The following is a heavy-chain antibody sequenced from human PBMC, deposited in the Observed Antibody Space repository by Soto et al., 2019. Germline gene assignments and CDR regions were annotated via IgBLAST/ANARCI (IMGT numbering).Heavy chain of an antibody. Sequence: GGSLRLSCAASGFTFSSYAMSWVRQAPGKGLEWVSAISGSDGSTYHAESVKGRFTISRDNSKNTLYLQMNSLRAEDTAVYYCAKDPYSGYLVRVDYWGHGTLVTVSS. CDR2: ISGSDGST. CDR1: GFTFSSYA. CDR3: AKDPYSGYLVRVDY. V-gene: IGHV3-23*01. J-gene: IGHJ4*01. D-gene: IGHD5-12*01.